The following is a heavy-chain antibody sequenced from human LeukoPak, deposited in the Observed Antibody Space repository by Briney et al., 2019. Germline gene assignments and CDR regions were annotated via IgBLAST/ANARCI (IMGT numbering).Heavy chain of an antibody. CDR1: GFTFDDYA. CDR2: ISWNSGSI. V-gene: IGHV3-9*01. J-gene: IGHJ4*02. D-gene: IGHD2-21*02. CDR3: AKGCGGDCYPIDY. Sequence: GGSLRLSCAASGFTFDDYAMHWVRQAPGKGLEWVSGISWNSGSIGYADSVKGRFTISRDNAKNSLYLQMNSLRAEDTALYYCAKGCGGDCYPIDYWGQGTLVTVSS.